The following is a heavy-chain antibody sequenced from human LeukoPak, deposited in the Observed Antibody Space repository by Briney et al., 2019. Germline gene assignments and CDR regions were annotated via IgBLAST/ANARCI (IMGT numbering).Heavy chain of an antibody. J-gene: IGHJ3*02. CDR3: TTRLRWHDAFDI. Sequence: GGSLRLSCAASGFTFSNAWMSWVRQAPGKGLEWVGRIKSKTDGGTTDYAAPVKGRFTISRDDSKNTLYLQMNSLKTEDTAVYYCTTRLRWHDAFDIWGQGTMVTVSS. D-gene: IGHD4-23*01. V-gene: IGHV3-15*01. CDR1: GFTFSNAW. CDR2: IKSKTDGGTT.